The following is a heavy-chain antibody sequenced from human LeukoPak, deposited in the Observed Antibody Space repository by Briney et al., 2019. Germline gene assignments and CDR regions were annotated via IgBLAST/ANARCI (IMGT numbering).Heavy chain of an antibody. CDR2: MHYSGTT. CDR1: GGSIISSTSY. V-gene: IGHV4-39*01. D-gene: IGHD3-22*01. J-gene: IGHJ5*01. CDR3: APYSSVQGWFDS. Sequence: SETLSLTCIVSGGSIISSTSYWGWIRQPPGKGLEWIGSMHYSGTTYFNPSLKSRVTICVDTSKNQFSLRLASVTAADSAVYYCAPYSSVQGWFDSWRKGPLVTVSS.